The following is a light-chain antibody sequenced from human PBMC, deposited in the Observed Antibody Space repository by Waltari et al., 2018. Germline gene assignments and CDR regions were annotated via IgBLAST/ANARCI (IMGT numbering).Light chain of an antibody. CDR2: EVT. CDR1: SSDIGSQIH. Sequence: QSALTQPASVSGSPGQSITLSCTGTSSDIGSQIHVCWYQQHPGKAPKLMIFEVTNRPSGVSNRFSGSKSGNTASLTISGLQAEDEADYYCSSYTTSRTWVFGGGTKLTVL. CDR3: SSYTTSRTWV. J-gene: IGLJ3*02. V-gene: IGLV2-14*03.